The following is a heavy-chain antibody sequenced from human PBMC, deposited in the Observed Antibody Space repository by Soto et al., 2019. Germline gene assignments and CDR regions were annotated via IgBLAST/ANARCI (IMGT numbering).Heavy chain of an antibody. D-gene: IGHD1-1*01. CDR1: GFTFSSYS. CDR3: ARGTLAPVQLRTYYMDV. J-gene: IGHJ6*03. CDR2: ISSTSGTM. V-gene: IGHV3-48*01. Sequence: PGGSLRLSCAASGFTFSSYSMNWVRQAPGKGLEWVSYISSTSGTMFYADSVEGQFTISRDNAKNSLYLQMHSLRPEDTAVYYCARGTLAPVQLRTYYMDVWGKGTTVTVSS.